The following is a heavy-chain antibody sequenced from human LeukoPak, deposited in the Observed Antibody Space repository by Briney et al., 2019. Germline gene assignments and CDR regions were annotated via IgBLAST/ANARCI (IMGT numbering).Heavy chain of an antibody. Sequence: ASVKVSCKASGYTFTGYYMHWVRQAPGQGLEWMGWISVYNGNTNYAENLQDRVTMTTDTSTSTAYIELRSLRSDDTAVYYCARDMGGYYNYYYGMDVWGQGTTVTVSS. CDR2: ISVYNGNT. CDR3: ARDMGGYYNYYYGMDV. D-gene: IGHD3-3*01. V-gene: IGHV1-18*04. J-gene: IGHJ6*02. CDR1: GYTFTGYY.